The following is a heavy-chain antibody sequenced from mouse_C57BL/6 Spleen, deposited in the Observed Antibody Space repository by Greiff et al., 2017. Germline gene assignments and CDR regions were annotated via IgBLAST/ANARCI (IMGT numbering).Heavy chain of an antibody. D-gene: IGHD2-14*01. CDR1: GFTFSSYG. Sequence: EVKLVESGGDLVKPGGSLKLSCAASGFTFSSYGMSWVRQTPDKRLEWVATISSGGSYTYYPDSVKGRFTISSDNAKNTLYLQMSSLKSEDTAMYYCASEGTTYFGYWGQGTTLTVSS. CDR2: ISSGGSYT. V-gene: IGHV5-6*01. CDR3: ASEGTTYFGY. J-gene: IGHJ2*01.